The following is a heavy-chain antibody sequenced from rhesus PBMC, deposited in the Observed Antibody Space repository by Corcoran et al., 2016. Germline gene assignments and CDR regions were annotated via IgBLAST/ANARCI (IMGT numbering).Heavy chain of an antibody. CDR3: ARDPSITMIVVITQKWYFDL. J-gene: IGHJ2*01. Sequence: QVQLVQSGAEVKKPGSSVKVSCKASGYTLTDYFMHWLRQAPRQGLKWMGWINPYNGNTKYAQKFQGRFNMTRDTSTSTACMELSSLGFEDTAVYYCARDPSITMIVVITQKWYFDLWGPGTPITISS. CDR1: GYTLTDYF. D-gene: IGHD3-28*01. V-gene: IGHV1S2*01. CDR2: INPYNGNT.